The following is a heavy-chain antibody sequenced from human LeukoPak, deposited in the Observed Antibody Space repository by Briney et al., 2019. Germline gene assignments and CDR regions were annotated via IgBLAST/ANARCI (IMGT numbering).Heavy chain of an antibody. D-gene: IGHD5-24*01. J-gene: IGHJ4*02. Sequence: ASVKVSCKASGYTFTSYVISWVRQAPGQGLEWMGIINPSGSSTSYAQKFQGRVTMTRDMSTSTAYMELSSLRSEDTAVYYCARDLKGGWLQPAYWGQGTLVTVSS. CDR1: GYTFTSYV. CDR3: ARDLKGGWLQPAY. CDR2: INPSGSST. V-gene: IGHV1-46*01.